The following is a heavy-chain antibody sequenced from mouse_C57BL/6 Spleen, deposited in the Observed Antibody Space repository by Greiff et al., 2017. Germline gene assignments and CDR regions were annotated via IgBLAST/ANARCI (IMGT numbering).Heavy chain of an antibody. J-gene: IGHJ4*01. Sequence: EVMLVESEGGLVQPGSSMKLSCTASGFTFSDYYMAWVRQVPEKGLEWVANINYDGSSTYYLDSLKSRFIISRDNAKNILYLQMSSLKSEDTATYYCARGSYYYGSSYAMDYWCQGTSVTVSS. D-gene: IGHD1-1*01. CDR1: GFTFSDYY. CDR3: ARGSYYYGSSYAMDY. CDR2: INYDGSST. V-gene: IGHV5-16*01.